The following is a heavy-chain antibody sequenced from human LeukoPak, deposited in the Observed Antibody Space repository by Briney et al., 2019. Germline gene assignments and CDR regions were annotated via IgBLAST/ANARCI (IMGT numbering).Heavy chain of an antibody. CDR2: ISYDGSIE. CDR3: VGIRYFDWLSSGY. V-gene: IGHV3-30*04. CDR1: GFTFSAYS. J-gene: IGHJ4*02. Sequence: GGSLRLSCAASGFTFSAYSMHWVRQAPGKGLDWVAIISYDGSIEHYADSVKGRFTISRDNSKNTLYLQMNSLKTEDTAAYYCVGIRYFDWLSSGYWGRGTLVTVSS. D-gene: IGHD3-9*01.